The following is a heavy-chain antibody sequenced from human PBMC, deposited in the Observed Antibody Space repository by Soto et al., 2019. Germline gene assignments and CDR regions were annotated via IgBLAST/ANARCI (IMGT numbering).Heavy chain of an antibody. CDR3: ARGRRLDCTNGVCYTVYYYYGMDV. J-gene: IGHJ6*02. V-gene: IGHV3-30-3*01. D-gene: IGHD2-8*01. CDR2: ISYDGGNK. CDR1: GFTFSSYA. Sequence: QVQLVESGGGVVQPGRSLRLSCAASGFTFSSYAMHWVRQAPGKGLEWVAVISYDGGNKYYADSVKGRFTISRDNSKNTLYLQMNSLRAEDTAVYYCARGRRLDCTNGVCYTVYYYYGMDVWGQGTTVTVSS.